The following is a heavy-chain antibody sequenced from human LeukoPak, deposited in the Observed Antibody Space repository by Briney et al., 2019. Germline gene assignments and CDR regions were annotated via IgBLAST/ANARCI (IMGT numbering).Heavy chain of an antibody. CDR3: ATEAECSGGSCYSYGWFDP. J-gene: IGHJ5*02. CDR2: ISFSGST. CDR1: SGSASSSLNK. D-gene: IGHD2-15*01. V-gene: IGHV4-61*01. Sequence: SESLSPTSRVFSGSASSSLNKWSWPRQPPGKGLEWIGLISFSGSTSYNPSLKSRVTISIDTSTNQFSLTLDSVTAADTAVYYCATEAECSGGSCYSYGWFDPWGQGTQVIVSS.